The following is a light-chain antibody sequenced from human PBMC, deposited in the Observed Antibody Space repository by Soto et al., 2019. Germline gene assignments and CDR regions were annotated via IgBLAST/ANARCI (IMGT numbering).Light chain of an antibody. CDR2: LGS. CDR1: QSLLFSNGINY. J-gene: IGKJ4*01. CDR3: MQALQTPLT. Sequence: DIVMTQSPLSLPVSPGEPASISCRSSQSLLFSNGINYLDWYLQKPGQSPQLLIYLGSNRASGVTDRFSGSGSGTDFTLKISRVEAEDVGVYYCMQALQTPLTFGGGTKVEIK. V-gene: IGKV2-28*01.